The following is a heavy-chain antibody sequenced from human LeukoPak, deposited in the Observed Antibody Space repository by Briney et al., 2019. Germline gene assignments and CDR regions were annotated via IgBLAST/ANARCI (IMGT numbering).Heavy chain of an antibody. D-gene: IGHD1-14*01. CDR3: ARKISTGDYIDY. CDR1: GFTFSSYW. Sequence: PGGSLRLSCAASGFTFSSYWMHWVRQAPGKGLVWVSRINSDGSSTSYADSVKGRFTISRDNAKNTLYLQMNSLRAEDTAVYYCARKISTGDYIDYWGQGTLVTVSS. J-gene: IGHJ4*02. CDR2: INSDGSST. V-gene: IGHV3-74*01.